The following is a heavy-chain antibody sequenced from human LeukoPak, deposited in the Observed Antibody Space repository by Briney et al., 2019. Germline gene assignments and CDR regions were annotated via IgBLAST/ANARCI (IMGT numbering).Heavy chain of an antibody. V-gene: IGHV4-59*08. Sequence: PSETLSLTCTVSSDSIGSYYWSWIRQPPGKGLEWIGYIYYSGSTSYNPSLKSRVTISVDTSKNQFSLKLSSVTAAGTAVYYCARHVGYYGSGSYSDYWGQGTLVTVSS. CDR3: ARHVGYYGSGSYSDY. CDR1: SDSIGSYY. J-gene: IGHJ4*02. CDR2: IYYSGST. D-gene: IGHD3-10*01.